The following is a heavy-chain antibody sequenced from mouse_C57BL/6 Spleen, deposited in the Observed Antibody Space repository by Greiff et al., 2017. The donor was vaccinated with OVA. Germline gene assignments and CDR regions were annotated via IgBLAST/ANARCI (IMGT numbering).Heavy chain of an antibody. V-gene: IGHV3-5*01. J-gene: IGHJ4*01. Sequence: EVKLQESGPGLVKPSQTVFLTCTVTGISITTGNYRWSWIRQFPGNKLEWIGSIYYSGTITYNPSLTSRTTITRDTPKNQFFLEMNSLTAEDTATYYCARSYYYAMDYWGQGTSVTVSS. CDR3: ARSYYYAMDY. CDR1: GISITTGNYR. CDR2: IYYSGTI.